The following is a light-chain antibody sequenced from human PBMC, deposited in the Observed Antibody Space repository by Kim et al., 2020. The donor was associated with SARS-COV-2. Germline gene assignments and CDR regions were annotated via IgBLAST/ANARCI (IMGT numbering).Light chain of an antibody. Sequence: SWCPGERAPLHHRPSQSVHTYLAWSRQKPGQAPRLLIYEAANRATGIPARFSGGGSGTDFTLTISSLGPEDFAVYYCQQRNNWLTFGGGTKVDIK. CDR3: QQRNNWLT. CDR1: QSVHTY. V-gene: IGKV3-11*01. J-gene: IGKJ4*01. CDR2: EAA.